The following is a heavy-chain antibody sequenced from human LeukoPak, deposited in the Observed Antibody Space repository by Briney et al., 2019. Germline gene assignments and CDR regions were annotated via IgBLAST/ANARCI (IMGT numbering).Heavy chain of an antibody. CDR2: IYSDGST. CDR3: ARLTVSGQLDY. Sequence: PGGSLRLSCAASGFTVSSNYMNWVRRAPGKGLEWASVIYSDGSTYYADSVKGRFTISRDNSKNTLYLQMNSLRVEDTAMYYCARLTVSGQLDYWGQGTLVTVSS. D-gene: IGHD6-19*01. CDR1: GFTVSSNY. J-gene: IGHJ4*02. V-gene: IGHV3-66*01.